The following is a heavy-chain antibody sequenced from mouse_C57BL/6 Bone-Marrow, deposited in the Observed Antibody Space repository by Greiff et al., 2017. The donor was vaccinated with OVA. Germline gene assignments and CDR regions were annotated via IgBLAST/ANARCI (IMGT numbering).Heavy chain of an antibody. CDR2: IYPGSGNI. D-gene: IGHD2-2*01. Sequence: VHLVESGAELVRPGASVKLSCKASGYTFTDYYISWVKQRPGQGLEWIARIYPGSGNIYYNEKFKGKATLTADKSSSTAYMQLSSLTSDDSAVYFCARSERLRDYFDYWGQGTTLTVSS. CDR3: ARSERLRDYFDY. CDR1: GYTFTDYY. J-gene: IGHJ2*01. V-gene: IGHV1-76*01.